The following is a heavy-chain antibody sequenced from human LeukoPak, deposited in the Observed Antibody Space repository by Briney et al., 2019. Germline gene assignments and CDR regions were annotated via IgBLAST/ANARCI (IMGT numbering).Heavy chain of an antibody. D-gene: IGHD1-7*01. Sequence: GGSLRLSCAASGFTVSSNYMSWVRQAPGKGLEWVSVIYSGGSTYYADSVKGRFTISRDNAKNSLYLQMNSLRAEDTAVYYCARDRYGTIDYWGQGTLVTVSS. J-gene: IGHJ4*02. V-gene: IGHV3-53*01. CDR1: GFTVSSNY. CDR2: IYSGGST. CDR3: ARDRYGTIDY.